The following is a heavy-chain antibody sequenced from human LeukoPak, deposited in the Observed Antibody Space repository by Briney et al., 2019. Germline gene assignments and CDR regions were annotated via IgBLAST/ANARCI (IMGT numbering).Heavy chain of an antibody. J-gene: IGHJ4*01. CDR1: GDSVSNNSAA. D-gene: IGHD6-13*01. V-gene: IGHV6-1*01. CDR2: TYCRSKWYN. CDR3: ARGRSWGESGFDC. Sequence: SQTLSLTCAISGDSVSNNSAAWNWIRQSPSRGLEWLGRTYCRSKWYNDYAVSVTSRITISPDTSKNQFSLQLKSVAPEDTAVYYCARGRSWGESGFDCWGHGTLVTVSS.